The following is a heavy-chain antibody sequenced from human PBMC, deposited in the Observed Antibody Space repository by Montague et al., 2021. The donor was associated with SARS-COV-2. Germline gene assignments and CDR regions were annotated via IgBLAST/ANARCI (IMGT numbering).Heavy chain of an antibody. CDR2: ISTSAYTT. J-gene: IGHJ3*02. D-gene: IGHD3-16*02. V-gene: IGHV3-48*03. CDR3: TRDYRSIVGDGLDI. CDR1: GFTFSNYD. Sequence: SLRLSCAASGFTFSNYDMNWVRQAPGKGPEWISYISTSAYTTTYAGSVKGRFTISRDNGKNSLYLQMNSLRVEGTAAYYCTRDYRSIVGDGLDIWGQGTKVTVSS.